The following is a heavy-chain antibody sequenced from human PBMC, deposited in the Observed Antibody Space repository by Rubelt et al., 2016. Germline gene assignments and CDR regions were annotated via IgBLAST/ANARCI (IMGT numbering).Heavy chain of an antibody. CDR1: GYTFTGYY. CDR3: ARFAIGGHSSGYLFDY. V-gene: IGHV1-2*02. D-gene: IGHD3-22*01. J-gene: IGHJ4*02. CDR2: INPNSGGT. Sequence: QVQLVQSGAEVKKPGASVKVSCKASGYTFTGYYMHWVRQAPGQGLEWMGWINPNSGGTNYAQKLQGRVTMTRETAISTAYMGLSRLRSDDTAVYYCARFAIGGHSSGYLFDYWGQGTLVTVSS.